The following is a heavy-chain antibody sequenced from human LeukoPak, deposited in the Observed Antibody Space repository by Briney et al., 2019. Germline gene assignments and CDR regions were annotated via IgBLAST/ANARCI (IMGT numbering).Heavy chain of an antibody. Sequence: ASVKVSCKASGYTFTSYAMHWVRQAPGQRLEWMGWINPNSGGTNYAQKFQGRVTMTRDTSISTAYMELSRLRSDDTAVYYCARDWDYYDSSGYYFNFDYWGQGTLVTVSS. CDR3: ARDWDYYDSSGYYFNFDY. J-gene: IGHJ4*02. CDR1: GYTFTSYA. CDR2: INPNSGGT. D-gene: IGHD3-22*01. V-gene: IGHV1-2*02.